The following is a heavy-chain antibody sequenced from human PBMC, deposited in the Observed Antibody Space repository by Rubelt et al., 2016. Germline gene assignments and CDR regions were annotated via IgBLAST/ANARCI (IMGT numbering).Heavy chain of an antibody. J-gene: IGHJ4*02. CDR2: IRYDGSNQ. Sequence: GGSLRLSCAASGFNVGSSYMSWVRQAPGRGLEWVAIIRYDGSNQYYADSVKGRFTISRDNSKNTLYLQMNSLSAEDTAVYYCVSDPRDGDYTLDYWGQGTLVTVSS. D-gene: IGHD4-17*01. CDR3: VSDPRDGDYTLDY. CDR1: GFNVGSSY. V-gene: IGHV3-33*08.